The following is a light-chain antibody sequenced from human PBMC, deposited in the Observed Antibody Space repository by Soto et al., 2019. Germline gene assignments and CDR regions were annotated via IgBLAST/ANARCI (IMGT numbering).Light chain of an antibody. CDR3: QQRSNWAT. CDR2: DAS. CDR1: QSVSRN. J-gene: IGKJ3*01. V-gene: IGKV3-11*01. Sequence: EIVLTQSPATLCLSPGERATLSCRASQSVSRNLAWYQQKPGQAPRLLIYDASNRATGIPARFSGSGSVTDFTLTISSLEPEDFAVYYCQQRSNWATFGPGTSG.